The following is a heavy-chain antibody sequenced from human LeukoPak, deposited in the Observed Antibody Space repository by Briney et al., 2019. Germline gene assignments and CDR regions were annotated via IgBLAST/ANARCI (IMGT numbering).Heavy chain of an antibody. CDR3: ARGISIRGITGTTRWFDP. CDR2: IYYSGST. J-gene: IGHJ5*02. Sequence: TSSETLSLTCTVSGGSISSSSYYWGWIRQPPGKGLEWIGSIYYSGSTYYNPSLKSRVTISVDTSKNQFSLKLSSVTAADTAVYYCARGISIRGITGTTRWFDPWGQGTLVTVSS. V-gene: IGHV4-39*01. D-gene: IGHD1-20*01. CDR1: GGSISSSSYY.